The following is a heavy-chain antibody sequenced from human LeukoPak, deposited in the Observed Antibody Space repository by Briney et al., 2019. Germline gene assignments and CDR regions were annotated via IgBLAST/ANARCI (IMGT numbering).Heavy chain of an antibody. CDR1: GYTFTGYY. V-gene: IGHV1-2*02. D-gene: IGHD3-22*01. Sequence: GASVKVSCKASGYTFTGYYMHWVRQAPGQGLEWMGWINPNSGGTNYAQKLQGRVTMTTDTSTSTACMELRSLRSDDTAVYYCARGRDYYDSWNWFDPWGQGTLVTVSS. CDR3: ARGRDYYDSWNWFDP. J-gene: IGHJ5*02. CDR2: INPNSGGT.